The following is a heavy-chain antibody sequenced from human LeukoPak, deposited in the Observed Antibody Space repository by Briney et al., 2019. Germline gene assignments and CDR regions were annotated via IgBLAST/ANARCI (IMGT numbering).Heavy chain of an antibody. CDR2: IKSKTDGGTT. CDR3: TGHDYYDSSGYWPFDY. CDR1: GLTFDNAW. D-gene: IGHD3-22*01. V-gene: IGHV3-15*01. J-gene: IGHJ4*02. Sequence: GGSLRLSCVVSGLTFDNAWMSWVRQAPGKGLEWVGRIKSKTDGGTTDYAAPVKGRFTISRDDSKNTLYLQRNSLKTEDTAVYYCTGHDYYDSSGYWPFDYWGQGTLVTVSS.